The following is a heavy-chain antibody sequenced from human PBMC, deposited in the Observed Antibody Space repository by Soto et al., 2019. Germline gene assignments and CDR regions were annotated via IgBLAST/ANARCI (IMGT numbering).Heavy chain of an antibody. D-gene: IGHD3-10*01. J-gene: IGHJ4*02. CDR1: GYTFTSYA. CDR3: ATACTMVRGVIMPSGY. V-gene: IGHV1-3*01. CDR2: INAGNGNT. Sequence: ASVKVSCKASGYTFTSYAMHWVRQAPGQRLEWMGWINAGNGNTKYSQKFQGRVTITRDTSASTAYMELSSLRSEDTAVYYCATACTMVRGVIMPSGYWSQGTLVTVSS.